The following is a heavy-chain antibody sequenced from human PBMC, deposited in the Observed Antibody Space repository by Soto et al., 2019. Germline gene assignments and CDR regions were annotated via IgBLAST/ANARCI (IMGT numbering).Heavy chain of an antibody. V-gene: IGHV3-66*01. CDR2: IYSGGST. Sequence: EVQLVESGGGLVQPGGSLRLSCAASGFTVSSNYMSWVRQAPGKGLEWVSVIYSGGSTYYADSVKGRFTISRDNSKNTRYLQMNSLRAEDTAVYYCARAFPTISCGMDVCGQGTTVTVSS. J-gene: IGHJ6*02. CDR1: GFTVSSNY. D-gene: IGHD5-12*01. CDR3: ARAFPTISCGMDV.